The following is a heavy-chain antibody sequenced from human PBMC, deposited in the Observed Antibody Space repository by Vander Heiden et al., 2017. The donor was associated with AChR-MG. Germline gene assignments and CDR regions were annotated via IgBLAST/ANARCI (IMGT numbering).Heavy chain of an antibody. V-gene: IGHV3-23*01. Sequence: GSLRLSCTASGFTFSSFAMSWVRQAPGTGLEWVSSISGSGDTTYYAASVKCRFTISRDNSKNTLYLQMNSRRAEDTALYYCAKPPDYDYAWGSYRSYYFDYWGQGTLVTV. D-gene: IGHD3-16*02. CDR2: ISGSGDTT. J-gene: IGHJ4*02. CDR1: GFTFSSFA. CDR3: AKPPDYDYAWGSYRSYYFDY.